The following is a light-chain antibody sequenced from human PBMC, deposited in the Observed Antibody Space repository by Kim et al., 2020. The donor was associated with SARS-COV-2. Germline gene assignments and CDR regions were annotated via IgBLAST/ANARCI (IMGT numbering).Light chain of an antibody. J-gene: IGLJ3*02. CDR2: DVS. CDR1: GSDVGGYDY. CDR3: CSYAGTYTWV. Sequence: GQSVTISCTGAGSDVGGYDYVSWHQQNPGKAPKLMIYDVSKRPSGVPDRFSGSKSGNTASLTISGLQAEDEADYYCCSYAGTYTWVFGGGTQLTVL. V-gene: IGLV2-11*01.